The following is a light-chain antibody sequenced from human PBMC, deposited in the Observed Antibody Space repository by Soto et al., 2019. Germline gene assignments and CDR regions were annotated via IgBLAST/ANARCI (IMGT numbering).Light chain of an antibody. V-gene: IGKV3-20*01. CDR3: QQYDNSPLT. J-gene: IGKJ4*01. CDR2: GAS. Sequence: EIVLTQSPGTLSLSPGERATLSCMARQSVSSSFLAWYQQKPGQAPRLLIYGASSRATGIPDRVSGSGSGTHVTLTISRLEPEDFAVYYCQQYDNSPLTFGGGTKVEIK. CDR1: QSVSSSF.